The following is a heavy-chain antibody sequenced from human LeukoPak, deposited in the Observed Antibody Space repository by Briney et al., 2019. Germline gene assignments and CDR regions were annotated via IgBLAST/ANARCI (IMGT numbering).Heavy chain of an antibody. CDR2: FDPEDGEI. CDR1: GYTLTELS. Sequence: ASVKVSCKVSGYTLTELSMHWVRQAPGKGLEWMGGFDPEDGEIIYAQKFQGRVTMTEDTSTDTAYMELSSLRSEDTAVYYCATDLGYCSSTSCYSIGWGQGTLVTVSS. V-gene: IGHV1-24*01. D-gene: IGHD2-2*01. J-gene: IGHJ4*02. CDR3: ATDLGYCSSTSCYSIG.